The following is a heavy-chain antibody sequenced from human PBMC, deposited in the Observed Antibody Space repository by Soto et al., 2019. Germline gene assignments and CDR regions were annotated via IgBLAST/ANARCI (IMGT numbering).Heavy chain of an antibody. Sequence: LSLTCAASGFTFSSYGMHWVRQAPGKGLEWVAVISYDGSNKYYADSVKGRFTISRDNSKNTLYLQMNSLRAEDTAVYYCAKPLFDFWRSYYYMDVWGKGTTVTVSS. CDR3: AKPLFDFWRSYYYMDV. J-gene: IGHJ6*03. V-gene: IGHV3-30*18. D-gene: IGHD3-3*01. CDR2: ISYDGSNK. CDR1: GFTFSSYG.